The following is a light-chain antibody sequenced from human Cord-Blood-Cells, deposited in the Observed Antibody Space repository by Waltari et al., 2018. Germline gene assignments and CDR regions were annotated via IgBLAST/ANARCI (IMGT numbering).Light chain of an antibody. CDR1: QSISSY. CDR2: AAS. J-gene: IGKJ5*01. V-gene: IGKV1-39*01. CDR3: QQSYSTPPIT. Sequence: DIQMTQSPSSLSASVGDRVTITCRASQSISSYLNWYQQKPGKAPKLLIYAASSLQSWVLARFRGIGSRTVFPLTISSLQPEDFATYYCQQSYSTPPITFGQGTRLEIK.